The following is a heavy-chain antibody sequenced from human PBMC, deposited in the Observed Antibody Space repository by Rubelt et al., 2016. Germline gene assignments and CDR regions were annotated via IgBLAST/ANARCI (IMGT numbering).Heavy chain of an antibody. Sequence: QVQLQQWGAGLLKPSETLSLTCAVYGGSFSGYYWSWIRQPPGKGLEWIGEINHSGSTNYNPSLKSRVTISVDTSKNQVALKLGSVTAADTAVYYCARGKEGLGVTMMDYWGQGTLVTVSS. J-gene: IGHJ4*02. CDR3: ARGKEGLGVTMMDY. V-gene: IGHV4-34*01. CDR1: GGSFSGYY. CDR2: INHSGST. D-gene: IGHD3-22*01.